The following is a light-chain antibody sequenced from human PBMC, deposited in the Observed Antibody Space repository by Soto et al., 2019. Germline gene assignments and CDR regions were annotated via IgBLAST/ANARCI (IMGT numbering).Light chain of an antibody. J-gene: IGKJ1*01. Sequence: EIVLTQSPGTLSLSPGERATLSCRASQSVSSNYLAWYQQKPGQAPRLLIYAASSRATGIPDRFSGSGSGSVFTLTISGLGPEDFAVYYCHQYGTSPWTFGQGTKVEIK. V-gene: IGKV3-20*01. CDR2: AAS. CDR3: HQYGTSPWT. CDR1: QSVSSNY.